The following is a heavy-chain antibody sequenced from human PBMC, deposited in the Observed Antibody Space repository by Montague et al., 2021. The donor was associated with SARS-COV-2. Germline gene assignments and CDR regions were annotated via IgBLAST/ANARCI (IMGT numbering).Heavy chain of an antibody. CDR2: KDQSGKT. CDR3: VRGWGSWFH. V-gene: IGHV4-34*01. J-gene: IGHJ4*02. CDR1: TRSFRGYN. D-gene: IGHD3-16*01. Sequence: SETLSLTCAVNTRSFRGYNRGWISQSPGKGLEWIGEKDQSGKTNYNPTLKSRVTISADTSKSQFSLKLNSVTAADTAVYYCVRGWGSWFHWGQGTLVTVSS.